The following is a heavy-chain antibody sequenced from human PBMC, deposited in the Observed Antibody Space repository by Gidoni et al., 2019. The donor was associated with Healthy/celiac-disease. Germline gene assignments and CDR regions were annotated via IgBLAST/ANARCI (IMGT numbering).Heavy chain of an antibody. CDR2: INHSGST. CDR3: ARHSYGLVYPGNENDAFDI. D-gene: IGHD5-18*01. Sequence: QVQLQQWGAGLLKPSETLSLTCAVYGGSFSGYYWSWIRQPPGKGLEWIGEINHSGSTNYNPSLKSRVTISVDTSKNQFSLKLSSVTAADTAVYYCARHSYGLVYPGNENDAFDIWGQGTMVTVSS. J-gene: IGHJ3*02. V-gene: IGHV4-34*01. CDR1: GGSFSGYY.